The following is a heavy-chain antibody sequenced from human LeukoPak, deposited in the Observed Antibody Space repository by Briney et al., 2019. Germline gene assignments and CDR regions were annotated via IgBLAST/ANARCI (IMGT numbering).Heavy chain of an antibody. CDR3: ARAVSGYYFDY. CDR2: IYYTGNT. CDR1: GDSITNYF. Sequence: SETLSLTCTVSGDSITNYFWSWIRQPPGKGLEWNGYIYYTGNTNYKPSFKSRVTISVDTPTNQFSLRLRSVTAADTAVYYCARAVSGYYFDYWGQGTLVAVSS. J-gene: IGHJ4*02. V-gene: IGHV4-59*01. D-gene: IGHD6-19*01.